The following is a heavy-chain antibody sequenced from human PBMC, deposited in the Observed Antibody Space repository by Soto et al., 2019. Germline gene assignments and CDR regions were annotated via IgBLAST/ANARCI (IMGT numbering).Heavy chain of an antibody. CDR1: GYTFTSYG. J-gene: IGHJ5*01. D-gene: IGHD5-12*01. CDR2: ISAYNGNT. Sequence: ASVKVSCKASGYTFTSYGISWVRQAPGQGLEWMGWISAYNGNTNYAQKLQGRVTMTTDTSTSTAYMELRSLRSDDTAVYYCARDWNGGCDYGQDTRRRFDPWGQGTLVTVSS. CDR3: ARDWNGGCDYGQDTRRRFDP. V-gene: IGHV1-18*04.